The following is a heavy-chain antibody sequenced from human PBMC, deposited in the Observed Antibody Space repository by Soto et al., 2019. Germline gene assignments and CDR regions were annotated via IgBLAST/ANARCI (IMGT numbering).Heavy chain of an antibody. CDR2: ITWNSRVL. CDR3: AKGRYDFWSPYYFDS. V-gene: IGHV3-9*01. Sequence: LRLSCVAAGLLFDYFAMHWVRQAPGKGLEWVSGITWNSRVLAYADSVKGRFTISRDNARNSLYLQMDSLRDEDTALYYCAKGRYDFWSPYYFDSWGQGTLVTVSS. CDR1: GLLFDYFA. D-gene: IGHD3-3*01. J-gene: IGHJ4*02.